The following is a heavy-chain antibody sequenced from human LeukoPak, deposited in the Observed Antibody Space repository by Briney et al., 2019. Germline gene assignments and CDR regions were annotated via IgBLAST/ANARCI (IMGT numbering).Heavy chain of an antibody. CDR1: GFTFSSYG. CDR2: ISGSGGST. J-gene: IGHJ4*02. V-gene: IGHV3-23*01. CDR3: AKDFSPYSGSYGGYFDY. D-gene: IGHD1-26*01. Sequence: GGTLRLSCAASGFTFSSYGMSWVRQAPGKGLEWVPAISGSGGSTYYADSVKGRFTISRDNSKNTLYLQMNSLRAEDTAVYYCAKDFSPYSGSYGGYFDYWGQGTLVTVSS.